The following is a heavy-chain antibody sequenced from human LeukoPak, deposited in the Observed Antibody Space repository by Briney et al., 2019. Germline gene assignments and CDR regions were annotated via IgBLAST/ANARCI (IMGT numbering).Heavy chain of an antibody. Sequence: ASVKVSCKASGYTFTSYYMHWVRQAPGQGLEWMGIINPSGGSTSYAQKFQGRVTMTRDTSTSTVYMELSSLRSEDTAVYYRARDLIMITFGGGLDYWGQGTLVTVSS. V-gene: IGHV1-46*03. CDR1: GYTFTSYY. J-gene: IGHJ4*02. CDR2: INPSGGST. CDR3: ARDLIMITFGGGLDY. D-gene: IGHD3-16*01.